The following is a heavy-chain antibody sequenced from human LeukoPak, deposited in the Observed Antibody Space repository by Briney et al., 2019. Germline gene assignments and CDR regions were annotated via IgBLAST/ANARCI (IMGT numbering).Heavy chain of an antibody. CDR3: ARVGISWPHYYFDY. V-gene: IGHV4-39*07. CDR2: IYYSGST. J-gene: IGHJ4*02. D-gene: IGHD6-13*01. CDR1: GGSISSSSYY. Sequence: SETLSLTCTVSGGSISSSSYYWGWIRQPPGKGLEWIGSIYYSGSTYYNPSLKSRVTISVDTSTNQFSLKLTSVIAADTAVYYCARVGISWPHYYFDYWGQGTLVTVSS.